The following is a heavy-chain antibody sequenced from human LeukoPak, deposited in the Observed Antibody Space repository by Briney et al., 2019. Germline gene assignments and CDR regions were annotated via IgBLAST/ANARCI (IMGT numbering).Heavy chain of an antibody. CDR3: ATIGDRRTGELYRIDY. J-gene: IGHJ4*02. V-gene: IGHV3-30*03. D-gene: IGHD7-27*01. Sequence: GRSLRLSCAASGFNFNNYGMHWVRQAPGKGLEWVAVVSYDGSNKYYADSVKGRFTISRDNSKNTLYLQMNSLRAEDAAIYYCATIGDRRTGELYRIDYWGQGTLVTVSS. CDR2: VSYDGSNK. CDR1: GFNFNNYG.